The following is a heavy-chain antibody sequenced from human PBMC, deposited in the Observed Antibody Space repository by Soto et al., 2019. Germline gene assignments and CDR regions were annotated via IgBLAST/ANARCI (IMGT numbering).Heavy chain of an antibody. CDR1: GFTFSSYS. CDR3: ARRYSSGWYLPGEYYYYYYMDV. CDR2: ISSSSSTI. D-gene: IGHD6-19*01. V-gene: IGHV3-48*01. Sequence: GGSLRLSCAASGFTFSSYSMNWVRQAPGKGLEWVSYISSSSSTIYYADSVKGRFTISRDNAKNSLYLQMNSLRAEDTAVYYCARRYSSGWYLPGEYYYYYYMDVWGKGTTVTVSS. J-gene: IGHJ6*03.